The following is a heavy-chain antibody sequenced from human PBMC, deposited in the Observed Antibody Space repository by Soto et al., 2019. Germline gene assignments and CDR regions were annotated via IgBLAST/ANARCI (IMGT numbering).Heavy chain of an antibody. V-gene: IGHV4-30-2*01. CDR3: ARDSRSGYYFDN. CDR2: TYHSGGA. CDR1: GDSISSGGYS. Sequence: QLQLQESGSGLVKPSRTLSLTCVVSGDSISSGGYSWNWIRQPPGKALEWIGHTYHSGGALYNPSLDSRVTISVDKSKNHFSLRLTSVTAADTAVYYCARDSRSGYYFDNWGQGTLVTVSS. D-gene: IGHD3-22*01. J-gene: IGHJ4*02.